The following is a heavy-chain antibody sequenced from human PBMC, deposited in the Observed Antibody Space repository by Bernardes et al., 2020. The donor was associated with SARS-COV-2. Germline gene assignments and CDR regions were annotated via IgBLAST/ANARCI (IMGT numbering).Heavy chain of an antibody. V-gene: IGHV3-13*05. CDR2: IGTAGDP. D-gene: IGHD2-15*01. Sequence: GGSLRLSCAASGFTFSRYDMHWVRQATGKGLEWVSAIGTAGDPYYPGSVKGRFTISRENAKNSLYLQMNSLRAGDTAVYYCARGALFGVVAANYHDAFDIWGQGTMVTVSS. J-gene: IGHJ3*02. CDR1: GFTFSRYD. CDR3: ARGALFGVVAANYHDAFDI.